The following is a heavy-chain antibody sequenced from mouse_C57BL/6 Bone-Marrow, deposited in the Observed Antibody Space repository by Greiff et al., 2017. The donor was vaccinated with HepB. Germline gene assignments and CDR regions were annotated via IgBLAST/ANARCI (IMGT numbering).Heavy chain of an antibody. J-gene: IGHJ1*03. CDR1: GYTFTSYW. Sequence: QVHVKQSGAELAKPGASVKLSCKASGYTFTSYWMHWVKQRPGQGLEWIGYINPSSGYTKYNQKFKDKATLTADKSSSTAYMQLSSLTYEDSAVYYCARATTGYFDVWGTGTTVTVSS. CDR2: INPSSGYT. V-gene: IGHV1-7*01. CDR3: ARATTGYFDV. D-gene: IGHD1-1*01.